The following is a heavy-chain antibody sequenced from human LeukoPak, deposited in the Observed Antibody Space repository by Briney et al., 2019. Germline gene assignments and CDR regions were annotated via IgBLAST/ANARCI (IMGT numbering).Heavy chain of an antibody. CDR3: ARGGDILTGYHFDY. CDR1: GGSISSGGYS. CDR2: IYHSGST. V-gene: IGHV4-30-2*01. D-gene: IGHD3-9*01. J-gene: IGHJ4*02. Sequence: SETLSLTCAVSGGSISSGGYSWSWIRQPPGKGLEWIGYIYHSGSTYYNPSLKSRVTISVDRSKNQFSLKLSSVTAADTAVYYCARGGDILTGYHFDYWGQGTLVTVSS.